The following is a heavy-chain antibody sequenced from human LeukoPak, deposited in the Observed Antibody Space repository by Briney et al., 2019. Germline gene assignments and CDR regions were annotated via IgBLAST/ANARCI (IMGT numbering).Heavy chain of an antibody. CDR1: GFTFSSYS. CDR2: ISSSSSTI. V-gene: IGHV3-48*02. J-gene: IGHJ4*02. D-gene: IGHD4-23*01. CDR3: LIGNYGGNSPFDY. Sequence: GGSLRLSCAASGFTFSSYSMNWVRQAPGKGLEWVSYISSSSSTIYYADSVKGRFTISRDNAKNSLYLQMNSLRDEDTAVYYCLIGNYGGNSPFDYWGQGTLVTVSS.